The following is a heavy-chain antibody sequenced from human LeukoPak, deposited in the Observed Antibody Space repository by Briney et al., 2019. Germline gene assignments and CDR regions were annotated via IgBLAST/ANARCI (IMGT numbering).Heavy chain of an antibody. D-gene: IGHD2-15*01. CDR2: IIPSGGRT. CDR1: GYTFTSYY. J-gene: IGHJ6*02. V-gene: IGHV1-46*01. Sequence: ASVKVSCKGSGYTFTSYYMHWVRQAPGQGVEWMGIIIPSGGRTSYAQKFQGRVTMTRNTSISTAYMELSSLRSEDTAVYYCARGPPRYCSGGSCYYYYGMDVWGQGTTVTVSS. CDR3: ARGPPRYCSGGSCYYYYGMDV.